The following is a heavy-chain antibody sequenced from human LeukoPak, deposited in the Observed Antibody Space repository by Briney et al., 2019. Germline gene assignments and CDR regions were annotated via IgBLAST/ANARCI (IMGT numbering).Heavy chain of an antibody. CDR3: AKAADSSWFRGLDY. Sequence: PGGSLRLSCAASGFTFSSYAMSWVRQAPGQGLEWVSAISGSGGTIYHADSVKGRFSISRDNSKNTLFLQMTSLRAEDAAIYFCAKAADSSWFRGLDYWGQGTLVTVSS. D-gene: IGHD6-13*01. CDR2: ISGSGGTI. J-gene: IGHJ4*02. V-gene: IGHV3-23*01. CDR1: GFTFSSYA.